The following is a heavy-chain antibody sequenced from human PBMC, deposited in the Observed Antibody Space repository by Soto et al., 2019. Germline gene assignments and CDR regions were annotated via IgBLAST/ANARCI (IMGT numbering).Heavy chain of an antibody. CDR2: IYYSGST. D-gene: IGHD1-26*01. V-gene: IGHV4-59*07. CDR1: GGSISSYY. CDR3: ARSGSYFRGRLSWFDP. J-gene: IGHJ5*02. Sequence: PSDTLSLTCIVSGGSISSYYWSWIRQPPGKGLEWIGYIYYSGSTNYNPSLKSRVTISVDTSKNQFSLKLSSVTAADTAVYYCARSGSYFRGRLSWFDPWGQGTLVTVSS.